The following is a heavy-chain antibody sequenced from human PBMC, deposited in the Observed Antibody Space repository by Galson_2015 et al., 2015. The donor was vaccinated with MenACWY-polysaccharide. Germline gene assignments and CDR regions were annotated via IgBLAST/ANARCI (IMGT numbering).Heavy chain of an antibody. J-gene: IGHJ4*02. CDR1: GASINSYY. CDR3: AASKDFVWGSLPLPDF. CDR2: IFHTGRT. V-gene: IGHV4-59*12. Sequence: SETLSLTCSVSGASINSYYWSWIRQSPGKGLEWIAFIFHTGRTNHNPSLTGRVTISIDTSKNQFSLRLTSVTAADTAVYYCAASKDFVWGSLPLPDFWGQGTLVTVSP. D-gene: IGHD3-16*01.